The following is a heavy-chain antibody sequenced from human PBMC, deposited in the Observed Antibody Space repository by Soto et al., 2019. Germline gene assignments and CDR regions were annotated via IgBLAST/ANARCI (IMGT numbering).Heavy chain of an antibody. Sequence: SETLSLTCAVYGGSFSGYYWTWIRQPPGKGLEWIGEINHSGSTNYNPSLKSRVTISVDTSKNQFSLKLSSVTAADTAVYYCARLPRGYNYGMDVWGQGTTVTVSS. CDR2: INHSGST. CDR3: ARLPRGYNYGMDV. CDR1: GGSFSGYY. J-gene: IGHJ6*02. V-gene: IGHV4-34*01.